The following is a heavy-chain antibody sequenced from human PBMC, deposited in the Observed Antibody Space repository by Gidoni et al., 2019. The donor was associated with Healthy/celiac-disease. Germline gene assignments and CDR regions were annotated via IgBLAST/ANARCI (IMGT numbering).Heavy chain of an antibody. CDR3: ARESPEVYEDVFDI. V-gene: IGHV4-59*01. D-gene: IGHD5-12*01. CDR2: MYYSGST. J-gene: IGHJ3*02. CDR1: GGPISSYH. Sequence: QVQLQESGPGLVKPAETLSLTCTVAGGPISSYHWSWIRQSPGKGLEWIGYMYYSGSTYYNPSLKSRVTISVDTSKNQFSLKLSSVTAADTAVYYCARESPEVYEDVFDIWGQGTMVTVSS.